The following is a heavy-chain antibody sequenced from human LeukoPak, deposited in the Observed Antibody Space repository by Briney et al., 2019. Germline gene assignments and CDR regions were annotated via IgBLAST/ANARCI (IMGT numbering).Heavy chain of an antibody. V-gene: IGHV1-24*01. CDR1: GYTLTELS. CDR2: FDPEDGET. CDR3: ASEPEYCSSTSCYSWFDP. D-gene: IGHD2-2*02. Sequence: ASVKVSCKVSGYTLTELSMHWVRQAPGKGLEWMGGFDPEDGETIYAQKLQGRVTITADKSTSTAYMELSSLRSEDTAVYYCASEPEYCSSTSCYSWFDPWGQGTLVTVSS. J-gene: IGHJ5*02.